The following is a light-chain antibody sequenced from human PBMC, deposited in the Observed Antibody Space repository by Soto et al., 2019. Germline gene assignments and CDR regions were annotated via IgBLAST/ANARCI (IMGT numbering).Light chain of an antibody. J-gene: IGLJ2*01. CDR1: SSDVGGYNY. CDR2: EVS. V-gene: IGLV2-14*01. Sequence: QSALTQPASVSGSPGQSITISCTGTSSDVGGYNYVSWYQQHPGKAPKLMIYEVSNRPSGVSNRFSGFKSGNTASLTISGLQAEDEADYYCRSYTSSSTLFGGGTKVTVL. CDR3: RSYTSSSTL.